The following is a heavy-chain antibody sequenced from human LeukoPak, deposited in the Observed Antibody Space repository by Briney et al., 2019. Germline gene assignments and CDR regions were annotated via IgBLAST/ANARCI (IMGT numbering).Heavy chain of an antibody. D-gene: IGHD3-10*02. CDR2: ISAYNGKT. CDR1: GYTFTSYG. J-gene: IGHJ6*02. Sequence: GASVKVSCKASGYTFTSYGISWVRQAPGQGLEWMGWISAYNGKTNYAQKLQGRVTMTTDTSTSTAYMELRSLRSDDTAVYYCARDSPRVFGDGFGYYYYGMDVWGQGTTVTVSS. V-gene: IGHV1-18*01. CDR3: ARDSPRVFGDGFGYYYYGMDV.